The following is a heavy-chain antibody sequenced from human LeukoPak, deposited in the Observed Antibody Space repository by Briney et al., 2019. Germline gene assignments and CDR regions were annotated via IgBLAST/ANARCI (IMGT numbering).Heavy chain of an antibody. CDR2: IYPGDSDT. CDR1: GYSFTSYW. J-gene: IGHJ3*02. CDR3: ATKSGYGSGSKGAFDI. Sequence: GESLKISCKGSGYSFTSYWIGWVRQMPGKGLEWMGIIYPGDSDTRYSPSFQGQVTIPADKSISTAYLQWSSLKASDTAMYYCATKSGYGSGSKGAFDIWGQGTMVTVSS. D-gene: IGHD3-10*01. V-gene: IGHV5-51*01.